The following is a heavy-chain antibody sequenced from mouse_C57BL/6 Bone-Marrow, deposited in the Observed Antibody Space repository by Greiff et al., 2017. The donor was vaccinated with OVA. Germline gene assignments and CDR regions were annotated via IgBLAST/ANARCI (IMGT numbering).Heavy chain of an antibody. CDR1: GFTFSDYY. CDR2: ISNGGGST. V-gene: IGHV5-12*01. CDR3: ARHGGYYVDY. Sequence: EVHLVESGGGLVQPGGSLKLSCAASGFTFSDYYMYWVRQTPEKRLEWVAYISNGGGSTYYPDTVKGRFTISRDNAKNTLYLQISRLKSEDTAMYCCARHGGYYVDYWGQGTTLTVSS. D-gene: IGHD1-1*02. J-gene: IGHJ2*01.